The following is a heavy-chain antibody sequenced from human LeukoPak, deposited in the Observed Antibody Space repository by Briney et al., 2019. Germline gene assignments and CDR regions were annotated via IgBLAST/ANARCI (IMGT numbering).Heavy chain of an antibody. CDR2: IYTSGST. D-gene: IGHD3-22*01. Sequence: SETLSLTCTVSGGSISSYYWSWIRQPAGKGLEWIGRIYTSGSTNYNPSLKSRVTMSVDTSKSQFSLKLSSVTAADTAVYYCASRPYYYDSSGYSVWGQGTLVTVSS. V-gene: IGHV4-4*07. CDR1: GGSISSYY. CDR3: ASRPYYYDSSGYSV. J-gene: IGHJ4*02.